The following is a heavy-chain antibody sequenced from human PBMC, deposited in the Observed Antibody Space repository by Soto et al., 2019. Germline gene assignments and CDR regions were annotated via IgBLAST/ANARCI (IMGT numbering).Heavy chain of an antibody. Sequence: GGSLRLSCEASGFSFSTFDMSWVRQAPGKGLQCVSFIRGSDGTTYYADSVRGRFTISRDNSKNTLYLQMNSLRAEDTAVYYCAKDPYYYDSSGPPNWGQGTLVTVSS. CDR2: IRGSDGTT. J-gene: IGHJ4*02. CDR3: AKDPYYYDSSGPPN. D-gene: IGHD3-22*01. CDR1: GFSFSTFD. V-gene: IGHV3-23*01.